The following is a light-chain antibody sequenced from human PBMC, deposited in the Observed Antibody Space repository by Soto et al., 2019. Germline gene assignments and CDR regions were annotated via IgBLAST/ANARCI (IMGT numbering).Light chain of an antibody. J-gene: IGKJ1*01. V-gene: IGKV3-15*01. CDR3: QQYNNWPPWT. CDR1: QSVSIN. CDR2: GAS. Sequence: VMSQSAATLSVSTGENATLSCRASQSVSINLAWYQQKPGQAPRLLIYGASTRATGIPARFSGSGSGTEFTLTISSLQSEDFAVYYCQQYNNWPPWTFGQGTKVDIK.